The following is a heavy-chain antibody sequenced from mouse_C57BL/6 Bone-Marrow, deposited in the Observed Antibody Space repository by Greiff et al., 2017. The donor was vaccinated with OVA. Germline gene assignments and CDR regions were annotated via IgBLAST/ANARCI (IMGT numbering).Heavy chain of an antibody. CDR2: INPNNGGT. Sequence: EVQLQQSGPELVKPGASVKISCKASGYTFTDYYMNWVKQSHGKSLEWIGDINPNNGGTSYNQKFKGKATLTVDKSSSTAYMELRSLTSEDSAVYYCARCDYYEGFAYWGQGTLVTVSA. J-gene: IGHJ3*01. D-gene: IGHD1-1*01. CDR3: ARCDYYEGFAY. V-gene: IGHV1-26*01. CDR1: GYTFTDYY.